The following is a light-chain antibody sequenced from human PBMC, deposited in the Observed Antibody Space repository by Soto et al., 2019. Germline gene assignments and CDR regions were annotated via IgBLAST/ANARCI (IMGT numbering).Light chain of an antibody. Sequence: QSALTQPASVSGSPGQSITISCTGTSSDVGSYNLVSWYQQHPGKAPKLMIYEVSKRPSGVSNRFSGSKSGNTASLTISGLQAEDEADYYCCSYAGSSTFYVFGTGTQLTV. CDR1: SSDVGSYNL. CDR3: CSYAGSSTFYV. V-gene: IGLV2-23*02. CDR2: EVS. J-gene: IGLJ1*01.